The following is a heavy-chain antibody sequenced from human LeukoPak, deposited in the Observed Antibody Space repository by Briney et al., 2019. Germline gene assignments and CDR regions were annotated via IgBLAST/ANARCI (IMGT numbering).Heavy chain of an antibody. CDR1: GGSISSSSYY. CDR2: ISGSGGST. CDR3: AKEKYSSSSLDY. V-gene: IGHV3-23*01. Sequence: ETLSLTCTVSGGSISSSSYYWGWIRQPPGKGLEWVSAISGSGGSTYYADSVKGRFTISRDNSKNTLYLQMNSLRAEDTAVYYCAKEKYSSSSLDYWGQGTLVTVSS. D-gene: IGHD6-6*01. J-gene: IGHJ4*02.